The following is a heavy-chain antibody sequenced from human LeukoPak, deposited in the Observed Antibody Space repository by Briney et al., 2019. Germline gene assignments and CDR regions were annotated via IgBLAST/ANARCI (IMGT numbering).Heavy chain of an antibody. V-gene: IGHV3-48*03. CDR3: ARIGATNWAYYFDH. CDR1: GFTFSSYE. J-gene: IGHJ4*02. CDR2: ISSSISIT. D-gene: IGHD7-27*01. Sequence: GGSLRLSCAASGFTFSSYEMNWVRQAPGKGLEWISYISSSISITSYADSVKGRFTISIDNAKNSLYLQLNSLRDEDTAVYYCARIGATNWAYYFDHWGQGTLVTVSS.